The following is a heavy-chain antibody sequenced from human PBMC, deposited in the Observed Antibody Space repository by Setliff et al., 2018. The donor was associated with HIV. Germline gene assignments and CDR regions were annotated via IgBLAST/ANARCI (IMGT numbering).Heavy chain of an antibody. V-gene: IGHV4-59*08. CDR2: LHSLGSSRGSDTP. CDR3: ARLMHYYDSFWVLWRENYFDS. Sequence: PSETLSLTCSVSSGSMTGHYWTWVRQPPGKGLEWIGYLHSLGSSRGSDTPNYSPSLKSRLTMSIDTSKSQFSLKLSFVTAADTAVYYCARLMHYYDSFWVLWRENYFDSWGRGTLVTVSS. D-gene: IGHD3-22*01. J-gene: IGHJ4*01. CDR1: SGSMTGHY.